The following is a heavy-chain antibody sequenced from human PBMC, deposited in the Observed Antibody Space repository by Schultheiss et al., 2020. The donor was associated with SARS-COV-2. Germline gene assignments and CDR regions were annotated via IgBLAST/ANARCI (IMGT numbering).Heavy chain of an antibody. Sequence: SETLSPTCTVSGGSISSYYWSWIRQPPGKGLEWIGYIYYSGSTNYNPSLKSRVTISVDTSKNQFSLKLSSVTAADTAVYYCARVRGRGARYYFDYWGQGTLVTVSS. CDR3: ARVRGRGARYYFDY. CDR1: GGSISSYY. D-gene: IGHD1-26*01. J-gene: IGHJ4*02. CDR2: IYYSGST. V-gene: IGHV4-59*01.